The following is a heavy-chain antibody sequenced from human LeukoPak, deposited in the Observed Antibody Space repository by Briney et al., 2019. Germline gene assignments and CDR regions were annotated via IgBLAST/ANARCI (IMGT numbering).Heavy chain of an antibody. CDR2: ISSSSGYI. CDR3: ARVLSSGSYYGMDV. D-gene: IGHD6-19*01. CDR1: GFTFSSYS. Sequence: GGSLRLSCAASGFTFSSYSMNWVRQAPGKGLEWVSSISSSSGYIYYADSVKGRFTISKDNAKNSLYLQMNSLRAEDTAVYYCARVLSSGSYYGMDVWGQGTTVTVS. J-gene: IGHJ6*02. V-gene: IGHV3-21*06.